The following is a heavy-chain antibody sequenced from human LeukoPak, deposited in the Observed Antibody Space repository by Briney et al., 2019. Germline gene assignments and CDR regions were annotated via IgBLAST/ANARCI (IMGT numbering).Heavy chain of an antibody. Sequence: GESLKISCKGSGYSFTSYWIGGVRQMPGKGLEWMGIIYPGDSDTRYSPSFQGQVTISADKSISTAYLQWSRLQASDTAMYYCARIYCGGDCYSGAFDIWGQGTMVTVSS. D-gene: IGHD2-21*02. CDR1: GYSFTSYW. J-gene: IGHJ3*02. CDR3: ARIYCGGDCYSGAFDI. V-gene: IGHV5-51*01. CDR2: IYPGDSDT.